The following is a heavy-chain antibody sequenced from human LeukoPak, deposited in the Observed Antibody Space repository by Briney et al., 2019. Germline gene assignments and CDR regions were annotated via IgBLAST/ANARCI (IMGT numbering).Heavy chain of an antibody. J-gene: IGHJ3*02. V-gene: IGHV3-7*01. CDR2: TGQDGSEN. D-gene: IGHD3-10*01. Sequence: PGGSLRLSCAASGFTFNRRRISWVRQAPGEGLEWLANTGQDGSENYYVDSVKGRFTISRDNAKNSVYLQMNYLRAEDTAVYYCAREGDAFDIWGQGTMVTVSS. CDR3: AREGDAFDI. CDR1: GFTFNRRR.